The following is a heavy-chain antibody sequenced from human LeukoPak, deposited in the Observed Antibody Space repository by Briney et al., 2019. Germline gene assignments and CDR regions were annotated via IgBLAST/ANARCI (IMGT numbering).Heavy chain of an antibody. CDR3: ASSGGYGD. V-gene: IGHV3-30*02. CDR1: GFTFSSYG. D-gene: IGHD1-26*01. J-gene: IGHJ4*02. Sequence: GGSLRRSCAASGFTFSSYGMDWVRQAPGKGLEWVAFIRYAGSNKYYADSVKGRFTISRDNSKNTLYLHMNSLRAEDTAVYYGASSGGYGDWGQGTLVTVSS. CDR2: IRYAGSNK.